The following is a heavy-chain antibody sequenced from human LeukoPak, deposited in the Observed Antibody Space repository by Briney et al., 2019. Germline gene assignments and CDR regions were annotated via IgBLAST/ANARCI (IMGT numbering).Heavy chain of an antibody. Sequence: GGSLRLSCAASGFTFDDYAMHWVRQAPGKGLEWVSGISWNSGSIGYADSVKGRFTISRDNAKDSLYLQTNSLRAEDTALYYCAKDNGDSSYFDYWGQGTLVTVSS. CDR1: GFTFDDYA. CDR3: AKDNGDSSYFDY. CDR2: ISWNSGSI. J-gene: IGHJ4*02. D-gene: IGHD6-13*01. V-gene: IGHV3-9*01.